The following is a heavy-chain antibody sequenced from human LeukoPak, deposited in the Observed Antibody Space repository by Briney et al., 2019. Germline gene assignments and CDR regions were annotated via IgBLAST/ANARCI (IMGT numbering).Heavy chain of an antibody. J-gene: IGHJ4*02. V-gene: IGHV3-66*01. CDR3: ARGRGYSGYDESYPFDY. D-gene: IGHD5-12*01. CDR1: GFAVSSNY. Sequence: GSLRLSCAASGFAVSSNYMNWVRQAPGKGLEWLSVFYSGGSTDYADSVKGRFTMSRDNSKNTLYLQMNSLRAEATAVYYCARGRGYSGYDESYPFDYWGQGTLVTVSS. CDR2: FYSGGST.